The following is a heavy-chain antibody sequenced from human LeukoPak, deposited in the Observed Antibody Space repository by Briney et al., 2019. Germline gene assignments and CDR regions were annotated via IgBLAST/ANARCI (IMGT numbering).Heavy chain of an antibody. J-gene: IGHJ4*02. CDR1: GGSISSYY. Sequence: PSETLSLTCTVSGGSISSYYWSWIRQPPGKGLEWIGYIYYSGSTNYNPSLKSRVTISVDTSKTQFSLKLSSVTAADTAVYYCARTLYSSSHFDYWGQGTLVTVSS. V-gene: IGHV4-59*08. CDR2: IYYSGST. D-gene: IGHD6-6*01. CDR3: ARTLYSSSHFDY.